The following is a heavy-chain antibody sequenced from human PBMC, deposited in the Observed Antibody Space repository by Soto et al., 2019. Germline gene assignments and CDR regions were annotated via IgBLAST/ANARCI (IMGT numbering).Heavy chain of an antibody. D-gene: IGHD3-10*02. J-gene: IGHJ6*02. Sequence: SGPTMVNRTPTLTLSSTFAGFSLSTSAVGVGWVRQPPGKALEWLALIYSNDDKRFSSSLKSRLTITKDTSKNQVVLTMTNMYPVDTATYYCTNMMCSGLSGMDVWGQGTTVTVSS. V-gene: IGHV2-5*01. CDR3: TNMMCSGLSGMDV. CDR1: GFSLSTSAVG. CDR2: IYSNDDK.